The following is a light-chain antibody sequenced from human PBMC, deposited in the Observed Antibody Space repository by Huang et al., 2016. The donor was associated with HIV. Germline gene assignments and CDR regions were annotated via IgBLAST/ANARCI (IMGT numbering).Light chain of an antibody. Sequence: DIQMTQSPSSLSASVGDRVTITCRASQSISSYLNWYQQKPGKAPNLLIYAASSLQTGVPSRFSCSGSGTDFTLTISSLQPEDFATYYCQQSYSTPRFTFGPGTKVDIK. J-gene: IGKJ3*01. V-gene: IGKV1-39*01. CDR1: QSISSY. CDR3: QQSYSTPRFT. CDR2: AAS.